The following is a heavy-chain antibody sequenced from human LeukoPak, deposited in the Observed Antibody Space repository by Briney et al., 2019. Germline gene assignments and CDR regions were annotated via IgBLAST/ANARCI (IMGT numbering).Heavy chain of an antibody. CDR3: ARHDSAGGFDF. Sequence: GESLKISCKVSGYTFINYWIGWVRQMRGKGLEWMGIIYPGDSDTRYSPSFQGQVTISADKSISTAYLQWSSLKASDTAMYYCARHDSAGGFDFWGQGTLVTVSS. CDR2: IYPGDSDT. J-gene: IGHJ4*02. CDR1: GYTFINYW. D-gene: IGHD1-14*01. V-gene: IGHV5-51*01.